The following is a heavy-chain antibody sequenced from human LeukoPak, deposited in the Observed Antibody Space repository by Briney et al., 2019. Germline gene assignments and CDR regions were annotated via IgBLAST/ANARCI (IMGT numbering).Heavy chain of an antibody. CDR1: GFTFSSYA. D-gene: IGHD3-22*01. V-gene: IGHV3-30-3*01. J-gene: IGHJ4*02. Sequence: GRSLRLSCAASGFTFSSYAMHWVRQAPGKGLEWVAVISYDGSNKYYADSVKGRFTISRDNSKNTLYLQMNSLRAEDTAVYYCARGPLPYYYDSSGYTDYWGQGTLVTVSS. CDR2: ISYDGSNK. CDR3: ARGPLPYYYDSSGYTDY.